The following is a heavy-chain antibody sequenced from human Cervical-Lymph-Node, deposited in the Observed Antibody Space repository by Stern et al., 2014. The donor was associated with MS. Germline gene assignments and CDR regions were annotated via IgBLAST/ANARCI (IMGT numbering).Heavy chain of an antibody. CDR2: IDAYGSDP. D-gene: IGHD1-26*01. V-gene: IGHV5-51*03. J-gene: IGHJ6*02. CDR1: GFTFATNW. Sequence: EVQLVQSGAEVKKPGGSLKISCKGSGFTFATNWIAWVRQMPGKGLEWRGSIDAYGSDPRYSPSFQGQVTISADKSISTAYLQWSSLKAADTAMYYCARGTYYYGMDVGGRGTTVTVSS. CDR3: ARGTYYYGMDV.